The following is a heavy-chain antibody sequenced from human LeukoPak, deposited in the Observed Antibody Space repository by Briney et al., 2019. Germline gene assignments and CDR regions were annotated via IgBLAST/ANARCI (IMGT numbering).Heavy chain of an antibody. J-gene: IGHJ6*03. CDR2: IIPIFGTA. Sequence: SVKVSCKASGGTFSSYAISWVRQAPGQGLEWMGGIIPIFGTANYAQKFQGRVTITTDESTSTAYMELSSLRSEDTAVYYCARGILTGYGYYYYYMDVWGKGTTVTVSS. CDR3: ARGILTGYGYYYYYMDV. D-gene: IGHD3-9*01. CDR1: GGTFSSYA. V-gene: IGHV1-69*05.